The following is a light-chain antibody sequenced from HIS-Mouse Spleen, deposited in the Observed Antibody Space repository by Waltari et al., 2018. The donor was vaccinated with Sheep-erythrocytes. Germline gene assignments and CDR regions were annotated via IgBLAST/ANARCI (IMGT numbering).Light chain of an antibody. CDR3: SSYAGSNNWV. V-gene: IGLV2-8*01. Sequence: QSALTQPRSVSGSPGQSVTISCTGTSSDVGGYNYVSWYQQHPGKAPKLMIYEVSNRPSGVPDRFSGSKSGNTASLTVSGLQAEDEADYYCSSYAGSNNWVFGGGTKLTVL. J-gene: IGLJ3*02. CDR2: EVS. CDR1: SSDVGGYNY.